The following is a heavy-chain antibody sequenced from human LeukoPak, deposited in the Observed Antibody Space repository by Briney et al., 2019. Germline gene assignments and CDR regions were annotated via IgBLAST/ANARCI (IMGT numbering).Heavy chain of an antibody. J-gene: IGHJ3*02. CDR2: INYTGRT. Sequence: PSETLSLTCAVYGGSFTEYHWSWIRQPPGKSLEWIGEINYTGRTHYNPSLTSRVTISIDMSERQFSLRLTSVTAADTAVYYCERERRVEVSARQTVAFDMWAQGTMVIVSS. V-gene: IGHV4-34*01. CDR1: GGSFTEYH. D-gene: IGHD5/OR15-5a*01. CDR3: ERERRVEVSARQTVAFDM.